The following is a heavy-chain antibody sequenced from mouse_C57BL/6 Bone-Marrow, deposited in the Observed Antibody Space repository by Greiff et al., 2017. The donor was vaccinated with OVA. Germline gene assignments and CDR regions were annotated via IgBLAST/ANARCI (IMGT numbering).Heavy chain of an antibody. D-gene: IGHD2-5*01. CDR1: GFTFSSYA. V-gene: IGHV5-9-1*02. CDR3: TREKYSNYWYFDV. CDR2: ISSGGDYI. J-gene: IGHJ1*03. Sequence: EVKLMESGEGLVKPGGSLKLSCAASGFTFSSYAMSWVRQTPEKRLEWVAYISSGGDYIYYADTVKGRFTISRDNARNTLYLQMSSLKSEDTAMYYCTREKYSNYWYFDVWGTGTTVTVSS.